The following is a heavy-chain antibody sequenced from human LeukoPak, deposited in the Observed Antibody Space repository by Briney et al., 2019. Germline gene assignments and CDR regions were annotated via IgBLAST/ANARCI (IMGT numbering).Heavy chain of an antibody. CDR2: IYYSGST. CDR1: GGSISRYY. Sequence: SETLSLTCTVSGGSISRYYWSWIRQPPGKGLEWIGYIYYSGSTNYNPSLKSRVTISVDTSKNQFSLKLSSVTAADTAVYYCARLGSFDYWGQGTLVTVSS. CDR3: ARLGSFDY. J-gene: IGHJ4*02. V-gene: IGHV4-59*08. D-gene: IGHD1-26*01.